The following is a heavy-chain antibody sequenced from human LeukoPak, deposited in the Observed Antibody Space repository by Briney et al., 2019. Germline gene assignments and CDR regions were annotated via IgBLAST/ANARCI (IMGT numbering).Heavy chain of an antibody. V-gene: IGHV5-51*01. CDR3: ARRNYYDSSGYYYVGFDY. CDR2: IYPGDSDT. J-gene: IGHJ4*02. Sequence: GESLKISCKGSGYSFTSYWIGWVRQMPGKGLEWMGIIYPGDSDTRYSPSFQGQVTISVDKSISTAYLQWGSLKASDTAMYYCARRNYYDSSGYYYVGFDYWGQGTLVTVSS. D-gene: IGHD3-22*01. CDR1: GYSFTSYW.